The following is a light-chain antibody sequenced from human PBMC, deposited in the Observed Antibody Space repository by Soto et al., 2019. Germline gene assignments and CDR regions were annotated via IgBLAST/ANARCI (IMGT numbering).Light chain of an antibody. J-gene: IGKJ3*01. CDR3: QKYKNAPFT. Sequence: DIQMTQSPSSLSASVGDRVTITCRASQGISNFLAWYQQKPGKVPKLLIYGATTLQSGVPSRFSGSGSGTDFHLTITSLQSEDFATYYCQKYKNAPFTFGPGTKVDV. CDR2: GAT. CDR1: QGISNF. V-gene: IGKV1-27*01.